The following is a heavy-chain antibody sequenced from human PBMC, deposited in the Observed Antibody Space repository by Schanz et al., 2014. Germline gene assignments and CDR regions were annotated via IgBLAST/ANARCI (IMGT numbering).Heavy chain of an antibody. CDR2: VSRSTPDI. D-gene: IGHD5-18*01. Sequence: EVQLVESGGGLVKPGGSLRLSCAASGFTFSSYSMNWVRQAPGKGLEWVSYVSRSTPDIYYADSVKGRFTMSRDNAKNSVFLQMNSLRAEDTAVYYCVRVSFADPRLYRGMDRDIDYWGQGTLVTVSS. CDR3: VRVSFADPRLYRGMDRDIDY. J-gene: IGHJ4*02. V-gene: IGHV3-48*01. CDR1: GFTFSSYS.